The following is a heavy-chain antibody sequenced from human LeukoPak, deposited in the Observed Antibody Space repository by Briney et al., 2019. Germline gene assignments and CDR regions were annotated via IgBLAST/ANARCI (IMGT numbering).Heavy chain of an antibody. D-gene: IGHD2-15*01. CDR1: GFTFSSYW. Sequence: GGSLRLSCAASGFTFSSYWMHWVRQAPGKGLVWVSRINNDGSSTSYADSVKGRFTISRDNAKNTLYLQMNSLRAEDTAVYYCVSSYCSGGSCYSASGYWGQGTLVTVSS. CDR2: INNDGSST. J-gene: IGHJ4*02. V-gene: IGHV3-74*01. CDR3: VSSYCSGGSCYSASGY.